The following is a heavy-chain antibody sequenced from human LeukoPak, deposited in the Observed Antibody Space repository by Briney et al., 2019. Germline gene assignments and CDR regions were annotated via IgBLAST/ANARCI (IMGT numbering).Heavy chain of an antibody. Sequence: GGSLRLSCTASGFTFSNAWMSWVRQAPGKGLEWVGRIKSKADGGTTDYAAPVKGRFTISRDDSKNTLYLQMNSLRAEDTAVYYCASGYCSGGSCYSGLVDGYWGQGTLVTVSS. D-gene: IGHD2-15*01. CDR2: IKSKADGGTT. J-gene: IGHJ4*02. CDR1: GFTFSNAW. V-gene: IGHV3-15*01. CDR3: ASGYCSGGSCYSGLVDGY.